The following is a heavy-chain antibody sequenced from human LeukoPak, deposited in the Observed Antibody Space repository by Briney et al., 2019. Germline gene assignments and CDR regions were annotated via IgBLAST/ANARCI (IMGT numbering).Heavy chain of an antibody. CDR2: IKSDGSNT. V-gene: IGHV3-74*01. J-gene: IGHJ4*02. D-gene: IGHD4-23*01. Sequence: GSLRLSCAAPGFTFISHLMHWVRQGQGTGLVWVSRIKSDGSNTSYADSVKGRFTISRDNAKNTLYLQMNSLRAEDTAVYYCARDYCGGNNLCYADFWGQGTLVTVSS. CDR3: ARDYCGGNNLCYADF. CDR1: GFTFISHL.